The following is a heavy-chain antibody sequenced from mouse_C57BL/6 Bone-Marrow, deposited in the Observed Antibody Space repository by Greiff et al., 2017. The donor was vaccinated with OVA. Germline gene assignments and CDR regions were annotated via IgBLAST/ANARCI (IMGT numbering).Heavy chain of an antibody. D-gene: IGHD2-3*01. J-gene: IGHJ4*01. V-gene: IGHV2-4*01. CDR1: GFSLTSYG. CDR3: AHWDYYDGYYGDY. CDR2: IWSGGST. Sequence: VHLVESGPGLVQPSQSLSITCTVSGFSLTSYGVHWVRQPPGKGLEWLGVIWSGGSTDYNAAFISRLSISKDNSKSQVFFKMNSLQADDTAIYYCAHWDYYDGYYGDYWGQGTSVTVSS.